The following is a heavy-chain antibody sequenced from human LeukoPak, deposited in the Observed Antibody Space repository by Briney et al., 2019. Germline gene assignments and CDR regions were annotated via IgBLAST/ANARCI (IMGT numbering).Heavy chain of an antibody. CDR1: GFTFSSYS. CDR2: ISSGSSYK. Sequence: GGSLRLSCPASGFTFSSYSMHWVRQAPGKGLEWVSSISSGSSYKYYADSVKGRFTISRDNAKNSLYLQMNSLRAEDTAVYYCARSIAPRGSSSWAISLYYFDYWGQGTLVTVSS. J-gene: IGHJ4*02. CDR3: ARSIAPRGSSSWAISLYYFDY. D-gene: IGHD6-13*01. V-gene: IGHV3-21*01.